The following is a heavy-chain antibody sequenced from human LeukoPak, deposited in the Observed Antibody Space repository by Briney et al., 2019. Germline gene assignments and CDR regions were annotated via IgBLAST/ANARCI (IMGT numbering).Heavy chain of an antibody. V-gene: IGHV1-69*06. Sequence: GASVKVSCKASGGTFSSYAISWVRQAPGQGLEWMGGIIPIFGTANYAQKFQGRVTITADKSTSTAYMELSSLRSEDTAVYYCARGTLYSGWSYYFDDWGQGNQVTVSS. CDR2: IIPIFGTA. D-gene: IGHD6-19*01. CDR3: ARGTLYSGWSYYFDD. CDR1: GGTFSSYA. J-gene: IGHJ4*02.